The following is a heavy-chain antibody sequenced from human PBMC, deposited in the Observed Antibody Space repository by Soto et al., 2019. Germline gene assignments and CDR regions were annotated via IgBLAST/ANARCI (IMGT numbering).Heavy chain of an antibody. D-gene: IGHD3-10*01. CDR3: ARDYYQRDYGHYYYGMDV. V-gene: IGHV1-3*01. Sequence: ASVKVSCKASGYTFTSYDMHWVRQAPGQRLEWMGWINAGNGNTKYSQKFQGRVTITRDTSASTAYMELSSLRSEDTAVYYCARDYYQRDYGHYYYGMDVWGQGTTVTVSS. CDR1: GYTFTSYD. CDR2: INAGNGNT. J-gene: IGHJ6*02.